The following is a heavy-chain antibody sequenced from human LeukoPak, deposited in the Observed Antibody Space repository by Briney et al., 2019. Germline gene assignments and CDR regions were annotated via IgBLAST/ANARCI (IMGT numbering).Heavy chain of an antibody. D-gene: IGHD6-6*01. CDR1: GGSISSYY. CDR3: ARDGSSSSVYYYYMDV. Sequence: SETLSLTCTVSGGSISSYYWSWIPQPAGKGLEWIGRIYTSGSTNYNPSLKSRVTMSVDTSKNQFSLKLSSVTAADTAVYYCARDGSSSSVYYYYMDVWGKGTTVTVSS. V-gene: IGHV4-4*07. CDR2: IYTSGST. J-gene: IGHJ6*03.